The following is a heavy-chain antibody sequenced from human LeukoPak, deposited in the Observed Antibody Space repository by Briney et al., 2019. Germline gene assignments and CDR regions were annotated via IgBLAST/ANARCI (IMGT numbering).Heavy chain of an antibody. Sequence: PSETLSLTCTVSGGSISSSSYYWGWIRQPPGKGLEWIGSIYYSGSTYYNPSLKSRVTISVDTSKNQFSLNLSSVTAADTAVYYCARLGYYGSGNLNWFDPWGQGTLVTVSS. J-gene: IGHJ5*02. CDR3: ARLGYYGSGNLNWFDP. CDR1: GGSISSSSYY. V-gene: IGHV4-39*01. CDR2: IYYSGST. D-gene: IGHD3-10*01.